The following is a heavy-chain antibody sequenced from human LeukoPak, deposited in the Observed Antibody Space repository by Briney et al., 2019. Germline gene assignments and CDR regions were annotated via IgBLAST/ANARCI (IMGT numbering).Heavy chain of an antibody. J-gene: IGHJ4*02. CDR1: GYSFTSYW. D-gene: IGHD3-3*01. Sequence: GESLKISCKGSGYSFTSYWIGWVRQMPGNRLEWMGIIYPGDSDTRYSPSLQGQVTISADKSMSTASLQWSSLKASDTAMYYCARTIFGVVKHFDYWGQGTLVTVSS. CDR3: ARTIFGVVKHFDY. V-gene: IGHV5-51*01. CDR2: IYPGDSDT.